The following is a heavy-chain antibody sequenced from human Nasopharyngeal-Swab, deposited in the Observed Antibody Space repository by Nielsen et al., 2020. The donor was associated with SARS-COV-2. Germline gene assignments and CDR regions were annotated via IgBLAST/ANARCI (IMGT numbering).Heavy chain of an antibody. CDR1: GGSINSGGYY. CDR2: IYYSGST. V-gene: IGHV4-31*03. D-gene: IGHD6-25*01. J-gene: IGHJ4*02. CDR3: ASTAAAFDN. Sequence: SETLSLTCTVSGGSINSGGYYWSWTRQHPGKGLEWIGYIYYSGSTFYNPSLESRVAMSVDTSKNQFSPNLSSVTAADAAVYYCASTAAAFDNWGQGTLVTVSS.